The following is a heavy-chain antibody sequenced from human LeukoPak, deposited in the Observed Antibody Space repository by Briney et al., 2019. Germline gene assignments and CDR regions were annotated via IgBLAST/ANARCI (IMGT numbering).Heavy chain of an antibody. D-gene: IGHD5-24*01. CDR2: ITVYNGKT. CDR1: GYNFTSYA. Sequence: GASVKVSCKASGYNFTSYAISWVRQAPGQGLEWMGWITVYNGKTKYAQKFQGRVTMTTDTMTTDTSTGAAYMELRSLGSDDTAVYYCARGSSIFGWLQFDPYYFDYWGQGTLVTVSS. CDR3: ARGSSIFGWLQFDPYYFDY. V-gene: IGHV1-18*01. J-gene: IGHJ4*02.